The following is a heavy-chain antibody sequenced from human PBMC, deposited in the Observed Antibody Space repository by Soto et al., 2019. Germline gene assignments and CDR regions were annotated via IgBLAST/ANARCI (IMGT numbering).Heavy chain of an antibody. J-gene: IGHJ4*02. Sequence: QITLKESGPTLVKPTQTLTLTCTFSGFSLTSNAVGVGWFRQPPRKALEWLALIYWDDDNHYSPSLKSRLTFTNDTSKNQVVLIMTNMDPVDTATYYCAHGSGWLFDFWGQGTLVTVSS. V-gene: IGHV2-5*02. D-gene: IGHD6-19*01. CDR2: IYWDDDN. CDR1: GFSLTSNAVG. CDR3: AHGSGWLFDF.